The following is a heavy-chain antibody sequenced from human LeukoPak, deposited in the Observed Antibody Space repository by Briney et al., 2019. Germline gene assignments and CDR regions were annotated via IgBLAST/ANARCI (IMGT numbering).Heavy chain of an antibody. CDR1: GYTFTGYY. V-gene: IGHV1-2*02. CDR2: INPNSGGT. D-gene: IGHD5-12*01. J-gene: IGHJ4*02. CDR3: ARDNGCGGYATFVLGY. Sequence: ASVKVSCKASGYTFTGYYMHWVRQAPGQGLEWMGWINPNSGGTNYAQKFQGRVTMTRDTSISTAYMELSRLRSDDTAVYYCARDNGCGGYATFVLGYWGQGTLVTVSS.